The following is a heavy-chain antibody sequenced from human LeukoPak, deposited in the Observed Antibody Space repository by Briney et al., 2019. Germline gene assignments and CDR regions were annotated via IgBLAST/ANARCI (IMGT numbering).Heavy chain of an antibody. J-gene: IGHJ2*01. Sequence: SETLSLTCTVSGGSISSSSYYWGWIRQPPGKGLEWIGSIYYSGSTYYNPSLKSRVTISVDTSKNQFSLKLSSVTAADTAVYYCARDQGDYGDYWYFDLWGRGTLVTVSS. CDR3: ARDQGDYGDYWYFDL. CDR1: GGSISSSSYY. D-gene: IGHD4-17*01. V-gene: IGHV4-39*07. CDR2: IYYSGST.